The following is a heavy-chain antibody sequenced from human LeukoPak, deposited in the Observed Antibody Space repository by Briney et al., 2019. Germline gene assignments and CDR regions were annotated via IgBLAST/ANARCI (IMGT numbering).Heavy chain of an antibody. V-gene: IGHV3-23*01. CDR3: AKYTVVAATPGAFDI. D-gene: IGHD2-15*01. CDR1: GFTFSSYA. Sequence: QTGGSLRLSFAASGFTFSSYAMSWVRQAPGKGLEWVSAISGSGGSTYYADSVKGRFTISRDNSKNTLYLQMSSLRAEDTAVYYCAKYTVVAATPGAFDIWGQGTMVTVSS. CDR2: ISGSGGST. J-gene: IGHJ3*02.